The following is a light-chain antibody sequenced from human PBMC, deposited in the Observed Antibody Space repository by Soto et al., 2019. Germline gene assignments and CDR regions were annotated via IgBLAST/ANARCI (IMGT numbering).Light chain of an antibody. Sequence: QSALTQPASVSGSPGQSITISCTGTSSDVGYYDYVSWYQQHPGKAPKLMIYDVSNRPSGVSNRFSGSKSGNTASLTISGLQAEDEADYYCSSYTGSSTLVVFGGGTKLTVL. CDR1: SSDVGYYDY. CDR3: SSYTGSSTLVV. CDR2: DVS. V-gene: IGLV2-14*03. J-gene: IGLJ2*01.